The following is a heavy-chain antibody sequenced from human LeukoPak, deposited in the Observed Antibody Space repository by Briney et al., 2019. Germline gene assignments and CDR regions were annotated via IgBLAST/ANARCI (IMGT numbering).Heavy chain of an antibody. CDR2: INPNSGGT. Sequence: GASVKVSCKASGYTFTGYYMHWVRQAPGQGLEWMGWINPNSGGTNYAQKFQGRVTMTRDTSISTAYMELSSLRSEDTAVYYCATDRPRYSGSYPYYFDYWGQGTLVTVSS. V-gene: IGHV1-2*02. J-gene: IGHJ4*02. D-gene: IGHD1-26*01. CDR1: GYTFTGYY. CDR3: ATDRPRYSGSYPYYFDY.